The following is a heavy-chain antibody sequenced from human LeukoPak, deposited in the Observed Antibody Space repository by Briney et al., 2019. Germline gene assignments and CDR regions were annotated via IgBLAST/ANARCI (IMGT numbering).Heavy chain of an antibody. D-gene: IGHD6-13*01. CDR3: ARDSAAGTHFYFY. CDR2: ISHDGGNK. V-gene: IGHV3-30*03. J-gene: IGHJ4*02. Sequence: PGGSLRLSCAASGFTFSSYGMHWVRQAPGKGLEWVAVISHDGGNKDHADSVKGRFTISRDNSKNTLYLQMNSLRIEDTAVYYCARDSAAGTHFYFYWGQGTLVTVSS. CDR1: GFTFSSYG.